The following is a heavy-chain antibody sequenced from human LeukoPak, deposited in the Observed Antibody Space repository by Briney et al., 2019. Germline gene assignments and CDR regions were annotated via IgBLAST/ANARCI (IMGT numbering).Heavy chain of an antibody. CDR1: GFTLSTYD. J-gene: IGHJ4*02. CDR2: ICKTGRAT. Sequence: PGGSLRLSCAASGFTLSTYDMAWVRQAPGKGLEWVSSICKTGRATCYADSVKGRFTISRDISKDTLYLQMNSLRAEDTAVYYCAKPYSSGSDSSYSTFDYWGQGSLVTVSS. V-gene: IGHV3-23*01. CDR3: AKPYSSGSDSSYSTFDY. D-gene: IGHD3-10*01.